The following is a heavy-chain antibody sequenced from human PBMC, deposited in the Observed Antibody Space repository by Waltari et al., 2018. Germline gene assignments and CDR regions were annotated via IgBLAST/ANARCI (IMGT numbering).Heavy chain of an antibody. Sequence: QVQLVQSGAEVKKPGSSVKVSCKASEGTFSSHSIRRVRQAPGQGLEWMGRIIPIFGTANYAQKFQGRVTITADESTSTAYMELSSLRSEDTAVYYCARDDSGSFDYWGQGTLVTVSS. CDR3: ARDDSGSFDY. V-gene: IGHV1-69*15. J-gene: IGHJ4*02. CDR1: EGTFSSHS. D-gene: IGHD1-26*01. CDR2: IIPIFGTA.